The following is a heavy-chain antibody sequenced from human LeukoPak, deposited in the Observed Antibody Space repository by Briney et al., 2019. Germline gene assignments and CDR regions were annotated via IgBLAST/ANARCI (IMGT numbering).Heavy chain of an antibody. V-gene: IGHV3-74*01. CDR3: ARVKSYNSYFDS. Sequence: GGSLRLSCAASGFTVSSNYMSWVRQARGKGLMWFSRISGDGASTNYADSVKGRFTISRDTSKNTLYLQMNSLRAEDTAVYYCARVKSYNSYFDSWGQGALVTVSS. J-gene: IGHJ4*02. CDR1: GFTVSSNY. CDR2: ISGDGAST. D-gene: IGHD1-1*01.